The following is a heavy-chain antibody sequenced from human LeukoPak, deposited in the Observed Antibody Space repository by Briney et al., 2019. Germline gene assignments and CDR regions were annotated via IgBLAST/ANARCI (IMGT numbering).Heavy chain of an antibody. J-gene: IGHJ4*02. CDR1: GGSISSGGYY. CDR2: IYYSGSA. V-gene: IGHV4-31*03. D-gene: IGHD3-9*01. Sequence: SQTLSLTCTVSGGSISSGGYYWSWIRQHPGKGLEWIGYIYYSGSAYYNPSLKSRVTIPVDTSKNQFSLKLSSVTAADTAVYYCAREGAGLYDIWGQGTLVTVSS. CDR3: AREGAGLYDI.